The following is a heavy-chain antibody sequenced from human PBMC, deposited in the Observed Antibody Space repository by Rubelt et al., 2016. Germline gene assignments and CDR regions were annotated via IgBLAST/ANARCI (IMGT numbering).Heavy chain of an antibody. CDR1: RYW. D-gene: IGHD2-8*02. J-gene: IGHJ3*02. CDR3: ARGRSGGPDVFDI. CDR2: INTDGST. V-gene: IGHV3-74*01. Sequence: RYWMHWVRQAPGKGLVWVSRINTDGSTSYADSVKGRFTISRDNSKNTLYLQMNSLRAEDTAVYYCARGRSGGPDVFDIWGQGTMVTVSS.